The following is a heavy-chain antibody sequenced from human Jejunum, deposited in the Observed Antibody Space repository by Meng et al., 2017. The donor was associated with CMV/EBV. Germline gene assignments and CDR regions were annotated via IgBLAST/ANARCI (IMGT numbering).Heavy chain of an antibody. D-gene: IGHD2-2*02. CDR2: VYSSGKI. CDR1: ITKNNW. J-gene: IGHJ4*02. CDR3: ARGRTCSITSCYRGPSLDY. Sequence: ITKNNWWNWVRQTPGKGLEWIDEVYSSGKINYNPSLKSRVTISMENSKNQFSLKVNSVTAADTAVYYCARGRTCSITSCYRGPSLDYWGQGTLVTVSS. V-gene: IGHV4-4*02.